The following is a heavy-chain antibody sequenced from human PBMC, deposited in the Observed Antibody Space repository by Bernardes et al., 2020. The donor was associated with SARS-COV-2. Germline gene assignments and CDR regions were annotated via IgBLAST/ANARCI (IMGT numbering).Heavy chain of an antibody. Sequence: GESLKISCKGSGYSFPNYWIGWVRQLPGKGLEWMGIIYPDDSDTRSSPSFEGQVSISADKSISTAYLQWSSLEASDTAIYYCARLFITDYVDYMFTSRGDWDFDLWGRGTLVTVSS. V-gene: IGHV5-51*01. CDR3: ARLFITDYVDYMFTSRGDWDFDL. CDR2: IYPDDSDT. D-gene: IGHD4-17*01. J-gene: IGHJ2*01. CDR1: GYSFPNYW.